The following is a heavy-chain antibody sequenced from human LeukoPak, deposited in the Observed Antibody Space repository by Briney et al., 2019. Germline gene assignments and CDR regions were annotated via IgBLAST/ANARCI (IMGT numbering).Heavy chain of an antibody. CDR2: ISRGGSTM. CDR3: AKLVPS. V-gene: IGHV3-11*01. CDR1: GFTFSDYY. D-gene: IGHD6-13*01. J-gene: IGHJ5*02. Sequence: TGGSLRLSCAASGFTFSDYYMNWIRQAPGKGLEWVSYISRGGSTMYYADSVKGRFTISRDNAKNSLYLQMNSLRAEDTAVYYCAKLVPSWGQGTLVTVSS.